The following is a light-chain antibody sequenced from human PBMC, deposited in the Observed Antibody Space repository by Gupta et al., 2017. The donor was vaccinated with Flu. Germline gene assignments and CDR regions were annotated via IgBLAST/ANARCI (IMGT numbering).Light chain of an antibody. CDR2: WAS. CDR3: QQYYTPLLT. V-gene: IGKV4-1*01. CDR1: QSVLYSVNNKNL. Sequence: DIVMTQSPDSLAVSLGERATINCKSSQSVLYSVNNKNLLAWYQQKPGQPPKLLIYWASTRDSGVPDRFSGSGTMTDFTLTIDSLQAEDVAVYYCQQYYTPLLTFGGGTNVEIK. J-gene: IGKJ4*01.